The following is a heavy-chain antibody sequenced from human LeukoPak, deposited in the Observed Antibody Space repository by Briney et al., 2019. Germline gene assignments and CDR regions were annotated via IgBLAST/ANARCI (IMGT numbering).Heavy chain of an antibody. D-gene: IGHD3-22*01. CDR2: IIPIFGTA. J-gene: IGHJ4*02. Sequence: SVKVSCKASGGTFSSYAISWVRQAPGQGLEWMGGIIPIFGTANYAQKFQGRVTITADESTSTAYMELSSPRSEDTAVYYCARDLWGDYYDSSGYPFDYWGQGTLVTVSS. CDR3: ARDLWGDYYDSSGYPFDY. CDR1: GGTFSSYA. V-gene: IGHV1-69*13.